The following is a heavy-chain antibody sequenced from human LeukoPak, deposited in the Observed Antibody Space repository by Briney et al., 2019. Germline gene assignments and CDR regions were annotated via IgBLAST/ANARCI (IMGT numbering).Heavy chain of an antibody. CDR3: ARISSSSIDY. V-gene: IGHV3-7*01. Sequence: GGSLRLSCAASGFTFSSYGMSWVRQAPGKGLEWVANIKQDGSEKYYVDSVKGRFTISRDNAKNSLYLQMNSLRAEDTAVYYCARISSSSIDYWGQGTLVTVSS. J-gene: IGHJ4*02. D-gene: IGHD6-13*01. CDR1: GFTFSSYG. CDR2: IKQDGSEK.